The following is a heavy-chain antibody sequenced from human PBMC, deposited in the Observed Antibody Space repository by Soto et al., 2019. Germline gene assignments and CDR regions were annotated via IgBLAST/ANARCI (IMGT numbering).Heavy chain of an antibody. Sequence: QVQLVQSGAEVKKPGASVKVSCKASGYTFASYGFSWVRQAPGQGLEWMGWISVHNGNTDFAQKFQDRVTMTTDTATNPGYMALRRLRSDDTAVYYCARDRNYTWELLNPGAFDVWGQGTLVTVSS. V-gene: IGHV1-18*01. CDR1: GYTFASYG. CDR2: ISVHNGNT. J-gene: IGHJ3*01. CDR3: ARDRNYTWELLNPGAFDV. D-gene: IGHD1-26*01.